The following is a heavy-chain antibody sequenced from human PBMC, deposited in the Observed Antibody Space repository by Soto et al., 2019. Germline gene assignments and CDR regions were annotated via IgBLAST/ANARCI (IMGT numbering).Heavy chain of an antibody. CDR3: AHRQRTVVVGAPFDL. V-gene: IGHV2-5*02. CDR1: GVSLTTPGVG. D-gene: IGHD2-15*01. Sequence: QITLRESGPTLVQPTQTLTLTCTLSGVSLTTPGVGVGWIRQPPGKALEWLALIYWDDDKRFNPSLKSRLAITRDTSKNPVVMTRTDMAPVDTGIYYCAHRQRTVVVGAPFDLWGQGSQVTVSS. J-gene: IGHJ4*02. CDR2: IYWDDDK.